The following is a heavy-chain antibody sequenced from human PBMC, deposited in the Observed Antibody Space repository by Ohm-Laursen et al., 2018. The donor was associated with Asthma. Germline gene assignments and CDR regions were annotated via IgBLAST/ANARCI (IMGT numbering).Heavy chain of an antibody. CDR2: ISTASSFI. D-gene: IGHD1-26*01. J-gene: IGHJ1*01. CDR3: ARIGPEWELPGREYSLHH. Sequence: SLRLSCAASGFTFRSYAIHWVRQIPGKGLEWVASISTASSFIYYADSVRGRFTTSRDNARNSVYLQMSSLRAEDTALYYCARIGPEWELPGREYSLHHWGEGTLVTVSS. V-gene: IGHV3-21*01. CDR1: GFTFRSYA.